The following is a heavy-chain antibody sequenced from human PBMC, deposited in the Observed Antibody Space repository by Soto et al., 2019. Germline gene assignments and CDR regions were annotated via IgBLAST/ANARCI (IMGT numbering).Heavy chain of an antibody. CDR1: GFTFSIDA. D-gene: IGHD3-22*01. CDR2: ISGSGGST. V-gene: IGHV3-23*01. CDR3: ARILYYYDSSGYRGVNWFDP. J-gene: IGHJ5*02. Sequence: GGSLRLSCAASGFTFSIDAMSWVLQAPGKGLDWVSAISGSGGSTYYADSVKCRFTISRDNSKNTLYLQMNSLRAEDTAVYYCARILYYYDSSGYRGVNWFDPWGQGTLVTVSS.